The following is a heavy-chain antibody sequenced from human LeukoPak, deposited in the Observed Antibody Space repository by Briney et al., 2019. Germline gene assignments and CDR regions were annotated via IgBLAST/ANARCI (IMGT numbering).Heavy chain of an antibody. D-gene: IGHD6-19*01. V-gene: IGHV4-34*01. CDR2: INHSGST. CDR1: GGSFSGYY. Sequence: SETLSLTCAVYGGSFSGYYWNWIRQSSGKGLEWIGEINHSGSTNYNPSLKSRVTISVDTSKNQFSRKLSSVTAADTTVYYCARGFGSGWSTLFDYWGQGTLVTVSS. J-gene: IGHJ4*02. CDR3: ARGFGSGWSTLFDY.